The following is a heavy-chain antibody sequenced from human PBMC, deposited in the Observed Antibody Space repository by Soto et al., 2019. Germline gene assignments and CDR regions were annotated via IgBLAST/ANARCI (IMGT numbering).Heavy chain of an antibody. Sequence: QVQLVQSGAEVKQPGSSVKVSCKASGGTFNTYAFSWVRQAPGQGLEWMGGIIPLFGTPNPAKKFQDRVTITADESTRTVYMEISSLSSEDTAMYDCAGDPARRQLARDPQRYYSAMGVWGQGTPVTVSS. D-gene: IGHD6-19*01. CDR1: GGTFNTYA. V-gene: IGHV1-69*01. CDR2: IIPLFGTP. J-gene: IGHJ6*02. CDR3: AGDPARRQLARDPQRYYSAMGV.